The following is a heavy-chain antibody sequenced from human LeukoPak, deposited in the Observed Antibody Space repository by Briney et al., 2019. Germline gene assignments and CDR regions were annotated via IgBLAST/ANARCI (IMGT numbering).Heavy chain of an antibody. J-gene: IGHJ4*02. CDR3: AREGVNIVVVPAAFDY. CDR2: ISSSSSYI. D-gene: IGHD2-2*01. V-gene: IGHV3-21*01. CDR1: GLTFSSYS. Sequence: GGSLRLSCAASGLTFSSYSMNWVRQAPGKGLEWVSSISSSSSYIYYADSVKGRFTISRDNAKNSLYLQMNSLRAEDTAVYYCAREGVNIVVVPAAFDYWGQGTLVTVSS.